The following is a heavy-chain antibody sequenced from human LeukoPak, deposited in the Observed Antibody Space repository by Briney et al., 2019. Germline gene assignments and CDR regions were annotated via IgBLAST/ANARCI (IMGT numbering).Heavy chain of an antibody. CDR2: ISYSGST. Sequence: SETLSLTCTVSGDSISSANSYWGWTRHPPGKGLEWIGSISYSGSTYYNSSLKSRVTISVDTSRNHFSLKLSSVTAADTAVYYCARRRTRSPMDVWGKGTTVTVS. CDR1: GDSISSANSY. CDR3: ARRRTRSPMDV. J-gene: IGHJ6*03. D-gene: IGHD1-7*01. V-gene: IGHV4-39*02.